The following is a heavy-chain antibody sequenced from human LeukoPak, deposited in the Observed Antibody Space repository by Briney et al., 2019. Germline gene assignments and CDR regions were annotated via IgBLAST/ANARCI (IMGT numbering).Heavy chain of an antibody. V-gene: IGHV3-7*01. CDR3: ARGEEQSVYMASDH. CDR1: GFTFSNYW. J-gene: IGHJ4*02. D-gene: IGHD1/OR15-1a*01. Sequence: HPGGSLRLSCVGSGFTFSNYWMSWVRQAPGKGLEWVASIQGDESNKQFVDSVKGRFTISRDNTQNSLYLQINSLRAEDTAVYYCARGEEQSVYMASDHWGQGTLVTVSS. CDR2: IQGDESNK.